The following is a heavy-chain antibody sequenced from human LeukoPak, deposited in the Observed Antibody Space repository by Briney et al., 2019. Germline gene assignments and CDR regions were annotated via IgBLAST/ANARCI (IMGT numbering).Heavy chain of an antibody. CDR1: GFTFSSYS. J-gene: IGHJ4*02. V-gene: IGHV3-48*02. CDR2: ISSSNNTK. Sequence: GGSLRLSCAASGFTFSSYSMNWVRQAPGKGLEWVSHISSSNNTKYYADSVKGRFTISRDNARNSLYLQMNSLRDEDTAVYFCAGGDGWFGELLSFDYWGQGTLVTVSS. D-gene: IGHD3-10*01. CDR3: AGGDGWFGELLSFDY.